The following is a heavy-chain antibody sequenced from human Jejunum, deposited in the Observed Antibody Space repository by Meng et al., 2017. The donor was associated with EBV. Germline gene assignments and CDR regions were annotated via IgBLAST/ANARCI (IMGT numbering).Heavy chain of an antibody. CDR1: GFTFSNYA. V-gene: IGHV3-30*03. Sequence: VLLVESGGGLVKAGRSLRLSCAASGFTFSNYAMHWVRQAPGKGLEWVALISYDGSDEYYADSVKGRFTISRDSSESTLYLQMNNLRAEDTAIYYCARERRGYYAEHWGQGTLVTVSS. CDR2: ISYDGSDE. J-gene: IGHJ1*01. CDR3: ARERRGYYAEH. D-gene: IGHD6-25*01.